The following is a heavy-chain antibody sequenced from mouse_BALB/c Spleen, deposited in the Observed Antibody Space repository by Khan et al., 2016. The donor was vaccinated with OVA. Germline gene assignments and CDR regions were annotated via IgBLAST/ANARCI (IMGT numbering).Heavy chain of an antibody. CDR1: GFTFSGFG. CDR3: SRRRIYDGYYGGAMDD. V-gene: IGHV5-17*02. Sequence: EVELVESGGGLVQPGGSRKLSCAASGFTFSGFGMHWVRQAPEKGLEWVAYISSGSSTIYYEDTVKGRFTISRDNPKNTMFLQLTSLRSEDTAMYYCSRRRIYDGYYGGAMDDWGQGTSVTVSS. CDR2: ISSGSSTI. J-gene: IGHJ4*01. D-gene: IGHD2-3*01.